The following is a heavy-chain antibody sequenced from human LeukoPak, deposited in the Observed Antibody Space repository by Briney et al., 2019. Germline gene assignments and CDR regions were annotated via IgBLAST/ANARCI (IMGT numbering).Heavy chain of an antibody. CDR3: TRALSTVATWMYL. Sequence: GASVKVSCKASGYTFTGYLMHWVRQAPGQGLEWMGWINPNSGDTKYAQKLQGRVTMTRDTSISTAYMELSRLTSDDTAVYYCTRALSTVATWMYLWGRGTLVTVSS. CDR2: INPNSGDT. V-gene: IGHV1-2*02. CDR1: GYTFTGYL. J-gene: IGHJ2*01. D-gene: IGHD4-17*01.